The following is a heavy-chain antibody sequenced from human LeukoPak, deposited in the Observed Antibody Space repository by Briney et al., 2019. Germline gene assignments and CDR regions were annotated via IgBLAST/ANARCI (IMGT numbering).Heavy chain of an antibody. CDR2: ISYSGST. CDR3: ARGQVRYYYDSSGYVLKSNWFDP. Sequence: PSETLSLTCSVSGGSISSGDYYWSWLRQHPGRGLEWIGSISYSGSTHYNPSLKSRLTISVDTSKNQFSLKLSSVTAADTAVYYCARGQVRYYYDSSGYVLKSNWFDPWGQGTLVTVSS. J-gene: IGHJ5*02. D-gene: IGHD3-22*01. CDR1: GGSISSGDYY. V-gene: IGHV4-31*03.